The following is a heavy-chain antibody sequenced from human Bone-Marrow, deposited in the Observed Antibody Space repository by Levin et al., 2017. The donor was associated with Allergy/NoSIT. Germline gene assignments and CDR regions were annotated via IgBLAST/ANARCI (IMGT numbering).Heavy chain of an antibody. J-gene: IGHJ4*02. V-gene: IGHV4-31*03. CDR3: ATGILTGYYNLDY. Sequence: SQTLSLTCTVSGGSISSGGYYWSWIRQHPGKGLEWIGYIYYSGSTYYNPSLKSRVTISVDTSKNQFSLKLSSVTAADTAVYYCATGILTGYYNLDYWGQGTLVTVSS. D-gene: IGHD3-9*01. CDR1: GGSISSGGYY. CDR2: IYYSGST.